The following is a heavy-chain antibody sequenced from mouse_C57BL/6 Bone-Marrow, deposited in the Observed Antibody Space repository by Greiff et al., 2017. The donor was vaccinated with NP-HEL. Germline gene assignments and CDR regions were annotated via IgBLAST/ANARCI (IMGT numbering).Heavy chain of an antibody. CDR2: INPNNGGT. J-gene: IGHJ1*03. V-gene: IGHV1-26*01. Sequence: VQLQQSGPELVKPGASVKISCKASGYTFTDYYMNWVKQSHGKSLEWIGDINPNNGGTSYNQKFKGKATLTVDKSSSTAYMELRSLTSEDSAVYYCARWGYSNHYWYFEVWGTGTTVTVAS. CDR3: ARWGYSNHYWYFEV. CDR1: GYTFTDYY. D-gene: IGHD2-5*01.